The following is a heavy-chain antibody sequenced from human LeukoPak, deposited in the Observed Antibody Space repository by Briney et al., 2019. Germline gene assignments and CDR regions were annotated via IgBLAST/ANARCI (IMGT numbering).Heavy chain of an antibody. CDR1: GFTFSSYS. V-gene: IGHV3-23*01. CDR2: ISGSGGST. CDR3: ARTRILGNWFDP. J-gene: IGHJ5*02. Sequence: GGSLRLSCAASGFTFSSYSMNWVRQAPGKGLEWVSAISGSGGSTYYADSVKGRFTISRDNSKNTLYLQMNSLRAEDTAVYYCARTRILGNWFDPWGQGTLVTVSS. D-gene: IGHD1/OR15-1a*01.